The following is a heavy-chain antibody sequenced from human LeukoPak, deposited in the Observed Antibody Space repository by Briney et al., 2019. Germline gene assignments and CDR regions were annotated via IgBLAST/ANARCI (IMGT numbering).Heavy chain of an antibody. CDR2: ISGGAGST. D-gene: IGHD2-2*01. Sequence: PGGSLRLSCAASAITFSTYAMSWVRQAPGKGLECVSVISGGAGSTYYADSVKGRFTISRDNSKNTLYLQMNSLRAEDTAVYYCATYSSSNGREFQYWGQGTLVTVSS. CDR3: ATYSSSNGREFQY. CDR1: AITFSTYA. J-gene: IGHJ1*01. V-gene: IGHV3-23*01.